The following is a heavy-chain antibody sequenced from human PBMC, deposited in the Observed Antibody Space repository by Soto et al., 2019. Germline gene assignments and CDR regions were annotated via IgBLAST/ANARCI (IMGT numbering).Heavy chain of an antibody. CDR1: GGSISSGGYY. CDR3: ARGGYGFRQNWFDP. J-gene: IGHJ5*02. CDR2: IYYSGST. Sequence: SETLSLTCTVSGGSISSGGYYWSWIRQHPGKGLEWIGYIYYSGSTYYNPSLKSRVTISVDTSKNQFSLKLSSVTAADTAVYYCARGGYGFRQNWFDPWGQGTLVTVSS. D-gene: IGHD4-17*01. V-gene: IGHV4-31*03.